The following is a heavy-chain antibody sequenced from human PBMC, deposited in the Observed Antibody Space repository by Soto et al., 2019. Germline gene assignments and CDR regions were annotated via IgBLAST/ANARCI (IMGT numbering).Heavy chain of an antibody. V-gene: IGHV1-69*06. CDR1: GGSFSSDA. D-gene: IGHD2-21*02. CDR2: IIPMFDTT. J-gene: IGHJ4*02. CDR3: AREVVTETTLGYFHF. Sequence: SVKVSCKASGGSFSSDAITWVRQAPGQGLEWIGEIIPMFDTTNYAPEFQGRVTITADTATTTVYMEVNRLTPDDTAVYYCAREVVTETTLGYFHFWGQGALVTVSS.